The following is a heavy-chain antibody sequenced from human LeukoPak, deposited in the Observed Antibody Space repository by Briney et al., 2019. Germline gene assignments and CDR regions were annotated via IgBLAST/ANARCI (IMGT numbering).Heavy chain of an antibody. CDR2: INHSGST. D-gene: IGHD7-27*01. CDR3: AMNNWGLDY. V-gene: IGHV4-34*01. Sequence: SETLSLTCAVYGGSLSGYHWSWIRQPTGKGLEWIGEINHSGSTDYKPSLKSRVTISVDTSKKQFSLKLSSVTAADTAVYCCAMNNWGLDYWGQGTLVTVSS. J-gene: IGHJ4*02. CDR1: GGSLSGYH.